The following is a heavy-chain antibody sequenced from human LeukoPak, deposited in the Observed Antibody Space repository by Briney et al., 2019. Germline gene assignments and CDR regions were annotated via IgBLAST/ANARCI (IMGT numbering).Heavy chain of an antibody. J-gene: IGHJ4*02. CDR3: ARGVGARGYFDY. CDR1: GFTFSSYA. D-gene: IGHD1-26*01. Sequence: GRSLRLSCAASGFTFSSYAMHWVRQAPGKRLEWVAVISYDGSNKYYADSVKGRFTISRDNSKNTLYLQMNSLRAEDTAVYYCARGVGARGYFDYWGQGTLVTVSS. CDR2: ISYDGSNK. V-gene: IGHV3-30-3*01.